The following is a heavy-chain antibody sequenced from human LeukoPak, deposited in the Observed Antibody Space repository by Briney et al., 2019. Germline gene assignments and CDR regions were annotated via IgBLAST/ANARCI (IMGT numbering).Heavy chain of an antibody. J-gene: IGHJ5*02. V-gene: IGHV1-69*01. CDR2: IIPIFGTA. CDR1: GGTFSSYA. D-gene: IGHD2-15*01. CDR3: ARVGCSGGSCYSNWFDP. Sequence: SVKVSCKASGGTFSSYAISWVRQAPGQGLEWMGGIIPIFGTANYAQKFQGRVTITADESTSTAYMELSSMRSEDTAVYYCARVGCSGGSCYSNWFDPWGQGTLVTVSS.